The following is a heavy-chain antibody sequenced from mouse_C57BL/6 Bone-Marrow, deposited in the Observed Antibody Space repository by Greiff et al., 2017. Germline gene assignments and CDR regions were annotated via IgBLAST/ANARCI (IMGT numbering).Heavy chain of an antibody. Sequence: QVQLQQPGAELVRPGTSVKLSCKASGYTFTSYWMHWVKQRPGQGLEWIGVIDPSDSYTNYNQKFKGKATLTVETSSSSAYMQLSSLTSEDSAVYYCARSGYYLFAYWGQGTLVTVSA. D-gene: IGHD2-1*01. J-gene: IGHJ3*01. V-gene: IGHV1-59*01. CDR2: IDPSDSYT. CDR3: ARSGYYLFAY. CDR1: GYTFTSYW.